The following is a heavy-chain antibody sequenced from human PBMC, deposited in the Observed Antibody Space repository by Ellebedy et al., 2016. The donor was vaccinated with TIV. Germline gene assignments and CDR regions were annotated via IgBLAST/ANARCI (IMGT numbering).Heavy chain of an antibody. J-gene: IGHJ6*02. CDR2: ISAYNGNT. CDR3: ARVYNWNYGAMDV. V-gene: IGHV1-18*01. Sequence: AASVKVSCKASGYTFTSYGISWVRQAPGQGLEWMGWISAYNGNTNYAQKLQGRVTMTTDTSTSTASMELRSLRSDDTAVYYCARVYNWNYGAMDVWGQGTTVTVSS. D-gene: IGHD1-7*01. CDR1: GYTFTSYG.